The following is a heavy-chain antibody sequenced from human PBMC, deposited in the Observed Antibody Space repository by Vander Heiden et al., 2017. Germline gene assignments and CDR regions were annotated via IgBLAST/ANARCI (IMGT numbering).Heavy chain of an antibody. Sequence: EVQLVESGGGLVKPGGSLRLSCAASGFTFSSYSMNWVRQAPGKGLEWVSSISSSSSYIYYADSVKGRFTISRDNAKNSLYLQMNSLRAEDTAVYYCARLPYYDFWSGSLKYYYYYGMDAWGQGTTVTVSS. CDR2: ISSSSSYI. D-gene: IGHD3-3*01. V-gene: IGHV3-21*01. J-gene: IGHJ6*02. CDR1: GFTFSSYS. CDR3: ARLPYYDFWSGSLKYYYYYGMDA.